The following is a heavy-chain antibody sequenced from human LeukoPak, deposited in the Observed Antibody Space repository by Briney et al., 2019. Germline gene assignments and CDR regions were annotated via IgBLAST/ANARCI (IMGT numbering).Heavy chain of an antibody. J-gene: IGHJ6*03. CDR1: GYTFTGYY. D-gene: IGHD2-15*01. CDR2: INPNNGDT. CDR3: ARGLSGTYYYYYVDV. V-gene: IGHV1-2*02. Sequence: GASVKVSCKASGYTFTGYYMHWVRQAPGQGLEWMGWINPNNGDTNYAQKFQGRVTMTRDTSISTAYMELSRLRSDDTAVYYCARGLSGTYYYYYVDVWGKGSSVTVSS.